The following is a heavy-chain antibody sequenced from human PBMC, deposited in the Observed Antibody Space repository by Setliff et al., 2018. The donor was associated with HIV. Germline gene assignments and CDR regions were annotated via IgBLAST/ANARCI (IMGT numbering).Heavy chain of an antibody. V-gene: IGHV1-69*05. Sequence: SVKVSCKASGGNFRSYGISWVRQAPGQGLEWMGGIIPMSGVPKYAQKFQGRVTITTDESTSTAYMELSSLRSEDTAVYYCAGVFGVYYDKEGPYDAFDIWGQGTMVTVSS. CDR1: GGNFRSYG. J-gene: IGHJ3*02. CDR2: IIPMSGVP. D-gene: IGHD3-22*01. CDR3: AGVFGVYYDKEGPYDAFDI.